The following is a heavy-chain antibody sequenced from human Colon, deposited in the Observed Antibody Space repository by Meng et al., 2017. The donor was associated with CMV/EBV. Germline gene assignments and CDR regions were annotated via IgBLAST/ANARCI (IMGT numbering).Heavy chain of an antibody. CDR3: AKDFWIDYHTGY. J-gene: IGHJ4*02. V-gene: IGHV3-30*04. D-gene: IGHD3-3*01. Sequence: GESLKISCAASGFTFSSYAMHWVRQAPGKGLEWVAVISYDGSNKYYADSVKGRFTISRDNSKNTLYLQMNSLRTDDTAIYYCAKDFWIDYHTGYWGQGTVVTVSS. CDR2: ISYDGSNK. CDR1: GFTFSSYA.